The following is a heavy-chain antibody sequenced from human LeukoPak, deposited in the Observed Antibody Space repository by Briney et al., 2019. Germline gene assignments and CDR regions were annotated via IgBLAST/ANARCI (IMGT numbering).Heavy chain of an antibody. J-gene: IGHJ4*02. CDR2: IYYSGST. V-gene: IGHV4-59*08. CDR3: ARGGRYFVY. D-gene: IGHD3-9*01. Sequence: PSETLSFTCTVSDGSISSYYWSWIRQPPGKGLEWIGSIYYSGSTNYSPSLKSRVTISVDASKNQFSLKVSSVTAADTAVYYCARGGRYFVYWGQGTLVTVSS. CDR1: DGSISSYY.